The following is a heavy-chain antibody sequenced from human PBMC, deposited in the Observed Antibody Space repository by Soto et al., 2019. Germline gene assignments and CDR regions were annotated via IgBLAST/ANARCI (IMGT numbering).Heavy chain of an antibody. D-gene: IGHD3-16*01. V-gene: IGHV1-46*01. CDR2: IDPSGGVT. Sequence: QVQLIQFGAEVKKPGASVKVSCRASGYTFTKFHIHWVRQAPGQGLEWMGMIDPSGGVTRDAQRFHGRITMTSDTSTSSVYMELRSLTSEDTAVYYCARDVLGHDNYETIGYYFDHWGPGTLVTVSS. CDR3: ARDVLGHDNYETIGYYFDH. J-gene: IGHJ4*02. CDR1: GYTFTKFH.